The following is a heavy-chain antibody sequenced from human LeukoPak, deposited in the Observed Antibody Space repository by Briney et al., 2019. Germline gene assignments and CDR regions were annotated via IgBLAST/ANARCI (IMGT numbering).Heavy chain of an antibody. V-gene: IGHV4-30-2*01. CDR2: IYHSEST. CDR3: ARAYCSSSSCYRFDP. CDR1: GGSISSGGYS. Sequence: SQTLSLTCAVSGGSISSGGYSWSWIRQPPGKGLEWIVYIYHSESTYYNPSLKSRVTISVDRSKKQFSLKLSSVTAADTAVYYCARAYCSSSSCYRFDPWGQGTLVTVSS. D-gene: IGHD2-2*01. J-gene: IGHJ5*02.